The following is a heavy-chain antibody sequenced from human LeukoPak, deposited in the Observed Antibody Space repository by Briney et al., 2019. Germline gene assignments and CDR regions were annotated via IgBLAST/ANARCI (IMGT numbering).Heavy chain of an antibody. Sequence: SETLSLTCTVSGGSISSGDYYWSWIRQPPGKGLEWIGYIYYSGCTNYNPSLKSRVTISVDTSKNQFSLKLSSVTAADTAVYYCAGSYGGNSINYWGQGTLVTVSS. D-gene: IGHD4-23*01. CDR3: AGSYGGNSINY. V-gene: IGHV4-61*08. J-gene: IGHJ4*02. CDR1: GGSISSGDYY. CDR2: IYYSGCT.